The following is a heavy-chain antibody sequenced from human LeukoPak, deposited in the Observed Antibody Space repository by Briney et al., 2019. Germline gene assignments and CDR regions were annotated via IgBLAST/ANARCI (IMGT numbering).Heavy chain of an antibody. CDR2: IYYSGRT. CDR1: GGSISGYY. V-gene: IGHV4-59*01. Sequence: PSETLSLTCTVSGGSISGYYWSWIRQPPGKGLEYIGYIYYSGRTNYNPSLTSRVTISVDTSRNQFSLKLSSVTAADTAVYYCARFDTSGYRAFDFWGQGTMVTVSS. CDR3: ARFDTSGYRAFDF. J-gene: IGHJ3*01. D-gene: IGHD3-22*01.